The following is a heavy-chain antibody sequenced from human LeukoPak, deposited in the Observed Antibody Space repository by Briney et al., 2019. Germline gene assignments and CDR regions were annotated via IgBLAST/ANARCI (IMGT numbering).Heavy chain of an antibody. D-gene: IGHD3-16*01. CDR2: RYYSGST. CDR1: GGSISSYY. Sequence: SETPSLTCSVSGGSISSYYWTWIRQPPGKGLEWIGYRYYSGSTTYNPSLKSRVTISVDTSKSQFSLKLISVTAADTAIYYCARVRGDFETDWGQGTLVPVSS. CDR3: ARVRGDFETD. J-gene: IGHJ1*01. V-gene: IGHV4-59*01.